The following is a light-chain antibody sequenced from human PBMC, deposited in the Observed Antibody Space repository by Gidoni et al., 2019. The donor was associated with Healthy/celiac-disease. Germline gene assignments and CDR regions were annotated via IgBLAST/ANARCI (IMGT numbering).Light chain of an antibody. Sequence: EIVLTQSPGTLSLSPGERATLSCRASQSVSSSYLAWYQQKPGQAPRLLIYGASSRATGIPDRFSGSGSGTDFTLTISRLEPEDFAVYYCQQYGSSPQITFXHXTRLEIK. J-gene: IGKJ5*01. CDR2: GAS. CDR1: QSVSSSY. CDR3: QQYGSSPQIT. V-gene: IGKV3-20*01.